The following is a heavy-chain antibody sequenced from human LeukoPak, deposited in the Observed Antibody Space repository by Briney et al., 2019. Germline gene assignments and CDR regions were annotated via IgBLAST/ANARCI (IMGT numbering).Heavy chain of an antibody. Sequence: SETLTLTCTVSSGSISSYYWSWIRQPPGKGLEWIGYIYYSGSTNYNPSLKSRVTISVDTSKNQFSLKLSSVTAADTAVYYCARDDIVVAGTRADYWGQGTLVTVSS. CDR2: IYYSGST. CDR1: SGSISSYY. J-gene: IGHJ4*02. D-gene: IGHD6-19*01. CDR3: ARDDIVVAGTRADY. V-gene: IGHV4-59*01.